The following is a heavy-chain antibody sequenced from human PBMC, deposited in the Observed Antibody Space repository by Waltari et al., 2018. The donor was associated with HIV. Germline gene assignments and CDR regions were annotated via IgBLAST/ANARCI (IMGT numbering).Heavy chain of an antibody. CDR2: IRYDGNNK. J-gene: IGHJ2*01. CDR1: GFTFSSYA. V-gene: IGHV3-30*02. CDR3: AKDKRTFGDLYWFFDL. D-gene: IGHD4-17*01. Sequence: QVQLVESGGGVVQPGGSLRLSCAASGFTFSSYAMHWVRQAPGKGMEWVGLIRYDGNNKYQGDSVRGRFTISRDNSKNTLYLQMDLLRTEDTAIYYCAKDKRTFGDLYWFFDLWGRGTLVTVSS.